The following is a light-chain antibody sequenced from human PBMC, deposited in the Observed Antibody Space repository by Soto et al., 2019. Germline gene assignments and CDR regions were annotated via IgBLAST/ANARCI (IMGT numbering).Light chain of an antibody. CDR2: EAS. Sequence: DIQMTQSPSTLSASVGDRVTITCRASQSISSWLAWYHQKPGKAPKLLIYEASSLESGVPSRFSGSASGTEFTLTITSLQPDDFATYDCQQYSSYPLTFGGGTKVEIK. CDR1: QSISSW. V-gene: IGKV1-5*03. J-gene: IGKJ4*01. CDR3: QQYSSYPLT.